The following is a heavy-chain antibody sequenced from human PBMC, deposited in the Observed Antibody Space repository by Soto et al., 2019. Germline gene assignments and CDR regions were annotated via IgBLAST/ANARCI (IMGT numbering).Heavy chain of an antibody. CDR2: IIPIFGTA. Sequence: ASVKVSCKASGGTLNRNTISWVRQAPGQGLEWMGGIIPIFGTANYAQKFQGRVTITADESTNTAYMELSRLRSEDTAVYYCARQFDYDSSGYYYAYWGQGTLVTVS. CDR3: ARQFDYDSSGYYYAY. CDR1: GGTLNRNT. D-gene: IGHD3-22*01. J-gene: IGHJ4*02. V-gene: IGHV1-69*13.